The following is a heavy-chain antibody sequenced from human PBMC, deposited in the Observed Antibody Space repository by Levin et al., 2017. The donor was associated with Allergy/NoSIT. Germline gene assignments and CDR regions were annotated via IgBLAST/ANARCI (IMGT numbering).Heavy chain of an antibody. CDR1: GFTVSSNY. Sequence: GESLKISCAASGFTVSSNYMSWVRQAPGKGLEWVSVIYSGGSTYYADSVKGRFTISRDNSKNTLYLQMNSLRAEDTAVYYCARVGDSSVTRDWYFDLWGRGTLVTVSS. V-gene: IGHV3-66*01. J-gene: IGHJ2*01. CDR3: ARVGDSSVTRDWYFDL. D-gene: IGHD6-19*01. CDR2: IYSGGST.